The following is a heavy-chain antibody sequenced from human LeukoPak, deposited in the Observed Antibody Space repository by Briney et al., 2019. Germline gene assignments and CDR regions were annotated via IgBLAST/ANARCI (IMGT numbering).Heavy chain of an antibody. CDR1: GFIFSGSA. D-gene: IGHD4-23*01. CDR3: TTIPQDYGGNLFFDY. Sequence: GESLKISCAASGFIFSGSAMHWVRQASGKGLEWVGRIRSKANSYATAYAAPVKGRFTMSRDDSKNTAYLQMNSLKTEDTAVYYCTTIPQDYGGNLFFDYWGQGTLVTVSS. V-gene: IGHV3-73*01. CDR2: IRSKANSYAT. J-gene: IGHJ4*02.